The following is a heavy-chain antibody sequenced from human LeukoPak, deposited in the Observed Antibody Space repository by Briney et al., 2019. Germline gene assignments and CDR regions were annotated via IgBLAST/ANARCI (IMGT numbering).Heavy chain of an antibody. CDR2: ISAYNGNT. CDR3: ARDVGYCSSTSCSRGDY. J-gene: IGHJ4*02. CDR1: GYTFTYYG. D-gene: IGHD2-2*01. V-gene: IGHV1-18*01. Sequence: ASVKVSCKASGYTFTYYGISWVRQAPGQGLEWMGRISAYNGNTDYAQKLQGRVTMTTDTSTTTAYMELRSLRSDDTAVYYCARDVGYCSSTSCSRGDYWGQGTLVTVSS.